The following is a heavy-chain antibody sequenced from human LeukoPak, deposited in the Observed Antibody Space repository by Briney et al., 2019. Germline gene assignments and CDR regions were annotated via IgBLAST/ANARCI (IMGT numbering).Heavy chain of an antibody. J-gene: IGHJ3*02. Sequence: SVKVSCKASGGTFSSYTISWVRQAPGQGLEWMGRIIPILGIANYAQKFQGRVTITADKSTSTAYMELSSLRSEDTAVYYCAREKGYCSSTSCFDAFDIWGQGTMVPVSS. CDR3: AREKGYCSSTSCFDAFDI. CDR1: GGTFSSYT. D-gene: IGHD2-2*01. V-gene: IGHV1-69*04. CDR2: IIPILGIA.